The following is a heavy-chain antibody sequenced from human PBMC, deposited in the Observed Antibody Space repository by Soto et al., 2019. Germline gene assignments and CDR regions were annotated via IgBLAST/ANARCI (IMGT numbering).Heavy chain of an antibody. V-gene: IGHV3-23*01. D-gene: IGHD4-4*01. CDR3: ATTITTPGWWFDP. J-gene: IGHJ5*02. Sequence: VQLLESGGGLVQPGGSLRLSCAASGFTFSSYAMTWVRQAPGKGLEWVSAISGSAGSTYYADSVKGRFTISRDNSKNTLYLQMNSLRAEDTALYYCATTITTPGWWFDPWGQGTLVTVSS. CDR2: ISGSAGST. CDR1: GFTFSSYA.